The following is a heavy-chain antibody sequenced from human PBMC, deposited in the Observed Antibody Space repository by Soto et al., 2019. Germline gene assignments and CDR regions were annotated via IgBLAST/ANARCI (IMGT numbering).Heavy chain of an antibody. CDR3: AKVVAVDPFDY. CDR1: GFTFSSYG. D-gene: IGHD6-19*01. Sequence: QVQVVESGGGVVQPGRSLRLSCAASGFTFSSYGMHWVRQAPGKGLEWVAVISYDGSNKYYADSVKGRFTISSDNSKNTLYLQMNSLRAEDTAVYYCAKVVAVDPFDYWGQGTLDPVSS. V-gene: IGHV3-30*18. J-gene: IGHJ4*02. CDR2: ISYDGSNK.